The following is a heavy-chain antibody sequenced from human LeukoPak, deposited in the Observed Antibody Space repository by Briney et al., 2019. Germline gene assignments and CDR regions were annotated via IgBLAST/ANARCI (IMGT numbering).Heavy chain of an antibody. CDR1: GGSISSYY. Sequence: SETLSLTCTVSGGSISSYYWSWIRQPPGKGLEWIGYIYYSGSTYYNPSLKSRVTISVDTSKNQFSLKLSSVTAADTAVYYCASDVGHYWGQGTLVTVSS. CDR2: IYYSGST. D-gene: IGHD6-25*01. CDR3: ASDVGHY. J-gene: IGHJ4*02. V-gene: IGHV4-59*06.